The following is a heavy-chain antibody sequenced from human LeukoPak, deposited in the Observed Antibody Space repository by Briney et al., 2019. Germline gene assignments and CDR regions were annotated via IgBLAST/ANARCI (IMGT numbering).Heavy chain of an antibody. CDR1: GFTFDDYD. V-gene: IGHV3-20*04. CDR3: ARDGPHPAGY. D-gene: IGHD1-14*01. Sequence: GGSLRLSCAASGFTFDDYDMTWVRQVPGKGLEWVSGIHWNGSSIGYADSVKGRFTISRDNAKNSLYLQMNSLRAEDTAVYYCARDGPHPAGYWGQGTLVTVSS. J-gene: IGHJ4*02. CDR2: IHWNGSSI.